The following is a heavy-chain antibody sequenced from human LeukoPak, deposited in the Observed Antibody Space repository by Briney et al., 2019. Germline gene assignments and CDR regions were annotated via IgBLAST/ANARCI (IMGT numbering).Heavy chain of an antibody. CDR1: GGSISTSSYY. D-gene: IGHD1-26*01. CDR2: IYYNAST. J-gene: IGHJ3*02. CDR3: ARGGAAFDI. Sequence: PSETLSLTCTVSGGSISTSSYYWGWIRQPPGKGLEWIGNIYYNASTDYNPSLKTRVTISVDTSKNHFSLKLTSVTAADTAVYYCARGGAAFDIWGQGTMVTVSS. V-gene: IGHV4-39*07.